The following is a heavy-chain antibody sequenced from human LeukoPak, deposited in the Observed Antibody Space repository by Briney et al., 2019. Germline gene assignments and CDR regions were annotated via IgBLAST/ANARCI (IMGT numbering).Heavy chain of an antibody. CDR1: GFTFSNAW. Sequence: GGSLRLSCAASGFTFSNAWMSWVRQAPGKGLERVGRIKSKTDGGAADYAAPVKGRFTISRDDSKNTLYLEMYSLKTEDTAMYYCLYFWSGSSLVDYWGQGTLVTVSS. D-gene: IGHD3-3*01. CDR2: IKSKTDGGAA. CDR3: LYFWSGSSLVDY. V-gene: IGHV3-15*01. J-gene: IGHJ4*02.